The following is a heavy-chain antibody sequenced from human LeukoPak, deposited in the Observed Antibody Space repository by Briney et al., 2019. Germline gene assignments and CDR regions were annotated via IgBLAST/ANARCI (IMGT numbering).Heavy chain of an antibody. D-gene: IGHD6-13*01. J-gene: IGHJ3*02. Sequence: GGSLRLSCAASGFTFSNYNMHWVRQAPGKGLEWVSSISSSSSYIYYADSVKGRFTISRDNAKNSLYLQMNSLRAEDTAVYYCARDSTPIAAAGLDAFDIWGQGTMVTVSS. CDR1: GFTFSNYN. CDR3: ARDSTPIAAAGLDAFDI. CDR2: ISSSSSYI. V-gene: IGHV3-21*01.